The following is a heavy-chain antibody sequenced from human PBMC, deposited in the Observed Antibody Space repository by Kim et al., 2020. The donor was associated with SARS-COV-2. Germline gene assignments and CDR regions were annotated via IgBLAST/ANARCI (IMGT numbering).Heavy chain of an antibody. J-gene: IGHJ3*02. V-gene: IGHV3-9*01. CDR3: AKDMDIVVVVAASGAFDI. D-gene: IGHD2-15*01. CDR1: GFTFDAYA. CDR2: ISWNSGSI. Sequence: GGSLRLSCAASGFTFDAYAMHWVRQAPGKGLEWVSGISWNSGSIGYADSVKGRFTISRDNAKNSLYLQMNSLRAEDTALYYCAKDMDIVVVVAASGAFDIWGQGTMVTVSS.